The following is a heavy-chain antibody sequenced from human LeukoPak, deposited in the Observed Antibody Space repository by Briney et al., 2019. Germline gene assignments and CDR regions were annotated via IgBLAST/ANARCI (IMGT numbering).Heavy chain of an antibody. CDR2: INHSGST. D-gene: IGHD3-10*01. V-gene: IGHV4-34*01. Sequence: SSETLSLTCAVYGGSFSGYYWSWIRQPPGKGLEWIGEINHSGSTNYNPSLKSRVTISVDTSKNQFSLKLSSVTAADTAVYYCARGRYYYGSGSLGTYYFDYWGQGTLVTVSS. J-gene: IGHJ4*02. CDR1: GGSFSGYY. CDR3: ARGRYYYGSGSLGTYYFDY.